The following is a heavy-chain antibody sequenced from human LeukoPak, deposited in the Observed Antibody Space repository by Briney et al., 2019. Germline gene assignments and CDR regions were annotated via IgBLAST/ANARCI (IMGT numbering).Heavy chain of an antibody. V-gene: IGHV3-48*03. Sequence: PGGSLRLSCAASTLTFSSYTMNWVRQAPGKGLEWVSYISSSGSTVSYPDSVKGRFTISRDNAKNSLLLQMNSLRAEDTAVYYCARGLLYTNPLDYWGQGTLVTVSS. CDR3: ARGLLYTNPLDY. J-gene: IGHJ4*02. CDR1: TLTFSSYT. D-gene: IGHD4-11*01. CDR2: ISSSGSTV.